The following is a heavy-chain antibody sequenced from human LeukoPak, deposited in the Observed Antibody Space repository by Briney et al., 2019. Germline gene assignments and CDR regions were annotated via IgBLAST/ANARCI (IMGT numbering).Heavy chain of an antibody. CDR2: IKQDGSAK. J-gene: IGHJ4*02. CDR1: GFTFTSYW. D-gene: IGHD4-17*01. CDR3: ARDRNYGENTDY. V-gene: IGHV3-7*01. Sequence: GGSLRLSCAASGFTFTSYWISWVRQAPGKGLEWVANIKQDGSAKYYVDSVKGRFTISRDNDQNSVYLQMNSLRAEDTAVYYCARDRNYGENTDYWGQGTLVTVSS.